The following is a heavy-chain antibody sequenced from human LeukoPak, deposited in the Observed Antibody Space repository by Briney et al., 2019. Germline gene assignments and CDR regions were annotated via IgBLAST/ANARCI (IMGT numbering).Heavy chain of an antibody. J-gene: IGHJ6*03. CDR2: IYTSGST. Sequence: MSSETLSLTCTVSGGSISSYYWSWIRQPAGKGLEWIGRIYTSGSTNYNPSLKSRVTISVDTSKNQFSLKLSSVTAADTAVYYCARGYFRTYYMDVWGKGTTVTISS. CDR3: ARGYFRTYYMDV. CDR1: GGSISSYY. D-gene: IGHD1-1*01. V-gene: IGHV4-4*07.